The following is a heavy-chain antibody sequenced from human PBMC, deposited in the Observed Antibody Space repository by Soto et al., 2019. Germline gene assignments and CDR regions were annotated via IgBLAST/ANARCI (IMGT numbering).Heavy chain of an antibody. Sequence: GASVKVSCKASGYTFTSYGISWVRQAPGQGLEWMGWIIPYNGKANYAQKFQGRVTMTADESTSTAYMELRSLRSEDTAVYYCARVRYSSSSGIYYYYYGMAVWGQGTTVTVSS. CDR1: GYTFTSYG. CDR2: IIPYNGKA. CDR3: ARVRYSSSSGIYYYYYGMAV. V-gene: IGHV1-18*01. J-gene: IGHJ6*02. D-gene: IGHD6-6*01.